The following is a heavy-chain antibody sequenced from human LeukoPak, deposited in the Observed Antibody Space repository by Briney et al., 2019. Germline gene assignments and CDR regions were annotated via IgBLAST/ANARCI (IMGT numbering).Heavy chain of an antibody. Sequence: GGSLRLSCAASGFTFSSYAMSWVRQAPGKGLEWVSAISGSGGSTNYADSVKGRFTISRDNSKNTLYLQMNSLRAEDTAVYYCAKEVLLWFGESPLDYWGQGTLVTVSS. CDR2: ISGSGGST. CDR1: GFTFSSYA. V-gene: IGHV3-23*01. CDR3: AKEVLLWFGESPLDY. J-gene: IGHJ4*02. D-gene: IGHD3-10*01.